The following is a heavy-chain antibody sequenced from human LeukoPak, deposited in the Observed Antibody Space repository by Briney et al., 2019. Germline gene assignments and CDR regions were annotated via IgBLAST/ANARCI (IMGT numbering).Heavy chain of an antibody. CDR3: ARDQYYDFWSGYYYGMDV. V-gene: IGHV1-18*01. CDR1: GYTFTSYG. CDR2: ISAYNGNT. J-gene: IGHJ6*02. D-gene: IGHD3-3*01. Sequence: ASVKVSCKASGYTFTSYGISWVRQAPGQGLEWMGWISAYNGNTNYAQKLQGRVTMTTDTSTSTAYMELRSLRSDDTAVYYCARDQYYDFWSGYYYGMDVWGQGTTVTVSS.